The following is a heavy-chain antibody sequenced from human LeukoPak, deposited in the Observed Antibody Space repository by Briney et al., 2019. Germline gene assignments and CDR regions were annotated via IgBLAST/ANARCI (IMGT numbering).Heavy chain of an antibody. J-gene: IGHJ4*02. D-gene: IGHD5/OR15-5a*01. CDR1: GGYISSCSYF. CDR2: MSYSGST. Sequence: SETLSLTCTVSGGYISSCSYFWAWIRQPPGKGLECIGSMSYSGSTYYNPSLKSRVTISVDTSKSQFSLKLTSVTAADTAVYYCAGHLRSVYDPRAFDYWGQGTLVTVSS. V-gene: IGHV4-39*01. CDR3: AGHLRSVYDPRAFDY.